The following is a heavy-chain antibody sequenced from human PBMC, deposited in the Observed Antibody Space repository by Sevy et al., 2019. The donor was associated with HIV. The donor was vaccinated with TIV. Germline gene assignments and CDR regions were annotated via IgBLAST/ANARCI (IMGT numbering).Heavy chain of an antibody. J-gene: IGHJ3*02. CDR1: GFTVSRYA. CDR2: ISYDGSNK. D-gene: IGHD3-22*01. Sequence: GGSLRLSCAASGFTVSRYAMHWVRQAPGKGLEWVAVISYDGSNKYYADSVKGRFTISRDNSKNTLYLQMNSLRAEDTAVYYCARDGTHYDSRAWGGAFDIWGQGTIVTVSS. CDR3: ARDGTHYDSRAWGGAFDI. V-gene: IGHV3-30-3*01.